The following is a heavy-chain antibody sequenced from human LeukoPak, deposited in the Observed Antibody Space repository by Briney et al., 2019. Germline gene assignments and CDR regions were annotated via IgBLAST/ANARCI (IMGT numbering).Heavy chain of an antibody. V-gene: IGHV1-69*06. CDR3: ARADRYYYDSSGPLGP. D-gene: IGHD3-22*01. J-gene: IGHJ5*02. CDR2: ILPVSNTA. CDR1: GGSFSNFG. Sequence: GASVKVSCKASGGSFSNFGISWVRQAPGQGLEWMGGILPVSNTANNAQNFQGRATFTADTSTGTAYTELSSLRSEDTAVYYCARADRYYYDSSGPLGPWGQGTLVTVSS.